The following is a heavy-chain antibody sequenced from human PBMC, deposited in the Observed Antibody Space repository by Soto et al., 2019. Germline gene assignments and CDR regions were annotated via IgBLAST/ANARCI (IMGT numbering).Heavy chain of an antibody. V-gene: IGHV3-49*03. CDR3: QWNGFYDSSGYYYLDY. D-gene: IGHD3-22*01. Sequence: GGSLRLSCTASGFTFGDYAMSWFRQAPGKGLEWVGVIRSKAYGGTAEYAASVKGRFTISREDSKSIAYLQMNSLKTEDTAVYYCQWNGFYDSSGYYYLDYWGQGTLVTVSS. CDR1: GFTFGDYA. J-gene: IGHJ4*02. CDR2: IRSKAYGGTA.